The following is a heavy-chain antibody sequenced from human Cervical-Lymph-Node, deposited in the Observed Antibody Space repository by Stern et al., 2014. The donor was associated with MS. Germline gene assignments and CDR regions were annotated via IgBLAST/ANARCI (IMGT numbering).Heavy chain of an antibody. CDR1: GFTFDDCA. CDR3: AKDISERHYYFDS. D-gene: IGHD3-16*02. J-gene: IGHJ4*02. V-gene: IGHV3-9*01. Sequence: EVKLVESGGGSVQPGRSLRLSCEASGFTFDDCAMQWVRQAPGKGLEWVSVLRCNIYNSGYADSVSGRFTISRDNAKNSLYLQMNGLRPEDTALYYCAKDISERHYYFDSWGEGTLVTVSS. CDR2: LRCNIYNS.